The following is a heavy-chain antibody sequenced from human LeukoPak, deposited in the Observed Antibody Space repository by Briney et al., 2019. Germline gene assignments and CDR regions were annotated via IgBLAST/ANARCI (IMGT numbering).Heavy chain of an antibody. CDR1: GFTFGNYA. CDR3: TREVLSQGPGDVFDF. J-gene: IGHJ3*01. Sequence: SGGSLRLSCTTSGFTFGNYAMSWVRQPPGKGLEWVGYIRSKPYNGTKKYAASVRGRFTISRDDSKSMAYLQMNIMKTQDTAVHYSTREVLSQGPGDVFDFWGQGTLVTVSS. D-gene: IGHD3-16*02. CDR2: IRSKPYNGTK. V-gene: IGHV3-49*04.